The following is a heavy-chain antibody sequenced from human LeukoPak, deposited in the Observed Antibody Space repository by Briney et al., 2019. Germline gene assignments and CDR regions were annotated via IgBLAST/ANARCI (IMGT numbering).Heavy chain of an antibody. CDR1: GFTVSSNY. Sequence: GGSLRLSCAASGFTVSSNYMSWVRQAPGKGLEWVSVIYSGGSTYYADSVKGRFTISRDNSENTLYLQMNSLRAEDTAVYYCASSITMIEEFDYWGQGTLVTVSS. CDR2: IYSGGST. J-gene: IGHJ4*02. CDR3: ASSITMIEEFDY. D-gene: IGHD3-22*01. V-gene: IGHV3-66*01.